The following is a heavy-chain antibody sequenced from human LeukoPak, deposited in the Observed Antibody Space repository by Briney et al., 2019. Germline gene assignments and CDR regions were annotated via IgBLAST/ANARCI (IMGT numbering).Heavy chain of an antibody. Sequence: SETLSLTCTVSGGSISSGGYYWSWIRQPPGKGLEWIGYIYHSGSTYYNPSLKSRVTISVDRSKNQFSLKLSSVTAADTAVYYCARGRTHYDILTGGSKRYFDYWGQGTLVTVSS. CDR3: ARGRTHYDILTGGSKRYFDY. D-gene: IGHD3-9*01. CDR2: IYHSGST. V-gene: IGHV4-30-2*01. CDR1: GGSISSGGYY. J-gene: IGHJ4*02.